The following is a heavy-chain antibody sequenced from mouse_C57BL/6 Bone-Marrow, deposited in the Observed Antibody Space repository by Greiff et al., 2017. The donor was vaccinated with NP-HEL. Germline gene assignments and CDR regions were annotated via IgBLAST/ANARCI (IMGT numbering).Heavy chain of an antibody. Sequence: VHVKQSGAELVRPGASVKLSCTASGFNIKDYYMHWVKQRPEQGLEWIGWIDPENGDTEYASKFKGKATITADTSSNTAYLQLSSRTSEDTAVYYCTTWGYYAMDYWGQGTSVTVSS. CDR1: GFNIKDYY. V-gene: IGHV14-4*01. CDR2: IDPENGDT. J-gene: IGHJ4*01. CDR3: TTWGYYAMDY.